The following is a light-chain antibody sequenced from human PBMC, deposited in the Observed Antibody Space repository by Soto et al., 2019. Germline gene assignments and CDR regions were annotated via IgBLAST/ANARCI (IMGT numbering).Light chain of an antibody. Sequence: QSALTQPASVSGSPGQSITISCTGTSSDVGDYNYVSWYQQHPGEVPKLMIYDVSDRPSGVSNRFCGSKSGNTASLTISGLQTEDEADYYCRSFTTSNSYVFGTGTKLTVL. J-gene: IGLJ1*01. V-gene: IGLV2-14*03. CDR1: SSDVGDYNY. CDR2: DVS. CDR3: RSFTTSNSYV.